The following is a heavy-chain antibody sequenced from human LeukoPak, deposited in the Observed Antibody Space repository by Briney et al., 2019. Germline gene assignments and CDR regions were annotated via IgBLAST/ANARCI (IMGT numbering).Heavy chain of an antibody. CDR3: ARGYSGSYYGFDS. V-gene: IGHV7-4-1*02. D-gene: IGHD1-26*01. CDR2: INTNTGNP. CDR1: GYTFTSYA. J-gene: IGHJ4*02. Sequence: ASVKVSCRASGYTFTSYAMNWVRQAPGQGLEWMGWINTNTGNPMYAQGFTGRFVFSFDTSVSTAYLQIRSLKTEDTAVYYCARGYSGSYYGFDSWGQGTLVTVSS.